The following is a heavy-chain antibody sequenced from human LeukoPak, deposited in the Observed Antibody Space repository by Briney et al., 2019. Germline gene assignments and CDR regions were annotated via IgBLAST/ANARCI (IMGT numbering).Heavy chain of an antibody. D-gene: IGHD3-22*01. J-gene: IGHJ4*02. Sequence: GGSLRLSCAASGFTVSNIYMSWVRQAPGTGLEWVSIIHSGGITHYADSVKGRFTISRDNARNSLYLQMNSLRAEDTAVYYCARDHYYDSSGNYYGGYYFDYWGQGTLVTVSS. CDR2: IHSGGIT. V-gene: IGHV3-66*01. CDR1: GFTVSNIY. CDR3: ARDHYYDSSGNYYGGYYFDY.